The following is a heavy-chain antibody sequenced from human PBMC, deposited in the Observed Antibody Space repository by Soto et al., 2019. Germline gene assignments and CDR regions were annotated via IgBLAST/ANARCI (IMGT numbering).Heavy chain of an antibody. CDR1: GGTFSSYT. J-gene: IGHJ6*02. V-gene: IGHV1-69*02. D-gene: IGHD1-26*01. CDR2: IIPILGIA. Sequence: QVQLVQSGAEVKKPGSSVKVSCKASGGTFSSYTISWVRQAPGQGLEWMGRIIPILGIANYAQKFQGRVTITADKSTSTAYMELSSLRSEDTAVYYCARAATGFYGMDVWGQGTTVTVSS. CDR3: ARAATGFYGMDV.